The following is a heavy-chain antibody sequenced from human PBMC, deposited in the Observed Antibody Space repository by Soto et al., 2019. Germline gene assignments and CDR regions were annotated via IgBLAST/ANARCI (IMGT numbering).Heavy chain of an antibody. J-gene: IGHJ4*02. Sequence: QVQLQESGPGLVKPSQTLSLTCTVSGGSISSGCYYWSWIRQHPGKGLEWIGYIYYSGSTYYNPSLKSRVTISLDTSKNQFSLKLSSVTAADTAVYYCASNQSPGWFGSFDYWGQGTLVTVSS. CDR1: GGSISSGCYY. CDR3: ASNQSPGWFGSFDY. CDR2: IYYSGST. V-gene: IGHV4-31*03. D-gene: IGHD3-10*01.